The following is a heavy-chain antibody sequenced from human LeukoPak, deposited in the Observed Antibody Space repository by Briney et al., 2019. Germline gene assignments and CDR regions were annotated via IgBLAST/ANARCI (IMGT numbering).Heavy chain of an antibody. V-gene: IGHV3-21*01. J-gene: IGHJ5*02. Sequence: GGSLRLSCAATGFTFSSYSMNWVRQAPGKGLEWVSFISGTSSYIYYADSVKGRFTISRDNAKDSLYLQMNSLRAEDTAVYYCAKGLQWELPLEHWGQGTLVTVSS. CDR1: GFTFSSYS. D-gene: IGHD1-26*01. CDR3: AKGLQWELPLEH. CDR2: ISGTSSYI.